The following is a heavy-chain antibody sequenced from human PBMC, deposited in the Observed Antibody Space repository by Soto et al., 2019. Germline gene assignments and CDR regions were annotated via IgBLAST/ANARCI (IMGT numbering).Heavy chain of an antibody. J-gene: IGHJ4*02. CDR3: VSEAYMGYGQAIDH. V-gene: IGHV4-59*01. D-gene: IGHD2-21*01. CDR2: NYYSGTT. Sequence: QVQLQESGPGLVKPSETLSLTCAVSGVSISSYYCSWIRQPPGKGLEWIGYNYYSGTTNYNPPLESRVTISVDTSKNQFFLRLPSVPAADTAVYYCVSEAYMGYGQAIDHWGPGTLVTVPS. CDR1: GVSISSYY.